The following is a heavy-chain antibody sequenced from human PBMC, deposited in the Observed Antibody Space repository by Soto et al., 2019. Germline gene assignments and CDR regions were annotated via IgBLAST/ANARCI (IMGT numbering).Heavy chain of an antibody. CDR1: GFTFSSYA. J-gene: IGHJ3*02. D-gene: IGHD2-15*01. CDR3: AKDLRYCGGGNCYEAFDI. V-gene: IGHV3-23*01. Sequence: GGSLRLSCAASGFTFSSYAMSWVRQAPGKGLEWVSAVSGSGGSTYYADSVKGRFTISRDNSKNTLYLQMNSLRAEDTAIYYCAKDLRYCGGGNCYEAFDIWGQGTMVTVSS. CDR2: VSGSGGST.